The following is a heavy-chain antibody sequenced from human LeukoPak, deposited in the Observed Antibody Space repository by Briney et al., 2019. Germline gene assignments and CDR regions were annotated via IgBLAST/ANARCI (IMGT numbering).Heavy chain of an antibody. CDR2: IYTSGST. CDR3: ARLLMTLDAFDI. D-gene: IGHD2-21*02. V-gene: IGHV4-61*09. Sequence: SETLSLTCTVSGGSISSGSYYWSWIRQPGGKGLEWIGHIYTSGSTNYNPSLKSRVTISVDTSKNQFSLKLSSVTAADTAVYYCARLLMTLDAFDIWGQGTMVTVSS. CDR1: GGSISSGSYY. J-gene: IGHJ3*02.